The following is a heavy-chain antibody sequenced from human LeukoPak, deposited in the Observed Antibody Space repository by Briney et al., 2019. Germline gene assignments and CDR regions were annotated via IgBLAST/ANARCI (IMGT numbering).Heavy chain of an antibody. CDR3: AKERRRKQYYFGS. D-gene: IGHD1/OR15-1a*01. V-gene: IGHV3-30*18. CDR1: GFTFSSYW. Sequence: GRSLSLSRAASGFTFSSYWIHWVRQAPGKGLEWVALTSYDGTDTYYADSVKGRFTISRDNTKNALSLQMNSLRPEDTAVYYCAKERRRKQYYFGSWGQGTLVTVSS. J-gene: IGHJ4*02. CDR2: TSYDGTDT.